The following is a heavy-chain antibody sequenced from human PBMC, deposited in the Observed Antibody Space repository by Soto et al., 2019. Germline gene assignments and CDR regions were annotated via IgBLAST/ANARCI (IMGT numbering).Heavy chain of an antibody. CDR3: AKYTGYESLFYFDS. D-gene: IGHD5-12*01. CDR2: IFYAGAI. J-gene: IGHJ4*01. Sequence: SETLSLTCIVSGGSISSDYWGWIRQPPGKGLEWIGYIFYAGAINYNPSLKSRVTISIDASEKQFSLNLTSVTAADTAFYYCAKYTGYESLFYFDSWGRGLQVNVSS. V-gene: IGHV4-59*01. CDR1: GGSISSDY.